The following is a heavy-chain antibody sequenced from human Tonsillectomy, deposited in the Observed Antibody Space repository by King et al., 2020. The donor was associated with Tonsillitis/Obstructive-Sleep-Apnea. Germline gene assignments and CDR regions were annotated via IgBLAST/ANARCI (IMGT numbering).Heavy chain of an antibody. V-gene: IGHV3-30*04. CDR1: GFTFSSYA. J-gene: IGHJ4*02. D-gene: IGHD1-26*01. CDR3: ARLRVGATN. CDR2: IAYDGRNR. Sequence: VQLVESGGGVVQPERSLRLSCEASGFTFSSYAMHWVRQAPGKGLEWVAVIAYDGRNRFYADSVKGRFTISRDNSKNTLYLQIGSLRAEDTAVYYCARLRVGATNWGQGTLVTVSS.